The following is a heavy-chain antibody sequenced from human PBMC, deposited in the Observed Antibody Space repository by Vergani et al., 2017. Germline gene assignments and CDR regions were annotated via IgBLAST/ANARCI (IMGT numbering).Heavy chain of an antibody. D-gene: IGHD2-2*01. V-gene: IGHV3-21*01. CDR1: GFTFSSYS. J-gene: IGHJ5*02. Sequence: EVQLVESGGGLVKPGGSLRLSCAASGFTFSSYSMNWVRQAPGKGLEWVSSISSSSSYIYYADSVKGRFTISIDNAKNSLYLQMNSLRAEDTAVYYCASGGDIVVVPAAIGGGSNWFDPWGQGTLVTVSS. CDR3: ASGGDIVVVPAAIGGGSNWFDP. CDR2: ISSSSSYI.